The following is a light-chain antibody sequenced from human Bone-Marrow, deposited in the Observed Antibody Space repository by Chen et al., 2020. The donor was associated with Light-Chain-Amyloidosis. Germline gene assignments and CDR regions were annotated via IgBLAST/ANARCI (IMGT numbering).Light chain of an antibody. J-gene: IGLJ2*01. V-gene: IGLV3-21*02. CDR2: DDS. CDR1: NIGSTS. CDR3: QAWDSSTVV. Sequence: SYVLTQPSSVSVAPGQTATIACGGNNIGSTSVHWYQQTPGQAPLLVVYDDSDRPSGIPERLSGSNSGNTATLTISGTQSIDEADYYCQAWDSSTVVFGGGTKLTVL.